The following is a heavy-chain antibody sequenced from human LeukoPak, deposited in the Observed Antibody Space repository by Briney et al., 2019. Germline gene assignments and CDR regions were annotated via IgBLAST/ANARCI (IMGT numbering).Heavy chain of an antibody. CDR1: GYSFTDYY. CDR2: IIPILGIA. V-gene: IGHV1-69*04. J-gene: IGHJ4*02. D-gene: IGHD3-3*01. CDR3: ARDSDDSPY. Sequence: GASVKVSCKASGYSFTDYYMHWVRQAPGQGLEWMGRIIPILGIANYAQKFQGRVTITADKSTSTAYMELSSLRSEDTAVYYCARDSDDSPYWGQGTLVTVSS.